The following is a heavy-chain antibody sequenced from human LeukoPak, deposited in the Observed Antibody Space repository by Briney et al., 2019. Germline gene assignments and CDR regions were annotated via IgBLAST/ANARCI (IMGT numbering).Heavy chain of an antibody. CDR2: IYHSGST. V-gene: IGHV4-30-2*03. CDR1: GGSISSGGYY. CDR3: ATSSPGRFNSRGAFDI. J-gene: IGHJ3*02. D-gene: IGHD1-26*01. Sequence: SETLSLTCTVSGGSISSGGYYWSWIRQPPGKGLEWIGYIYHSGSTYYNPSLKSRVTISVDTSKNQISLNLTSVTAADTAVYFCATSSPGRFNSRGAFDIWGQGTMVTVSS.